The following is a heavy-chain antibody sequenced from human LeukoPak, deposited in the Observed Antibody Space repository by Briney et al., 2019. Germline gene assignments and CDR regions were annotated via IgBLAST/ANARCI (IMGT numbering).Heavy chain of an antibody. Sequence: GRSLRLSCAASGFTFDDYAMHWVRQAPGKGLEGVSGISWNSGSIGYADSVKGRFTISRDNAKNSLYLQMNSLRAEDTALYYCAKDSSRYGSGSFDYWGQGTLVTVSS. D-gene: IGHD3-10*01. CDR3: AKDSSRYGSGSFDY. V-gene: IGHV3-9*01. CDR2: ISWNSGSI. J-gene: IGHJ4*02. CDR1: GFTFDDYA.